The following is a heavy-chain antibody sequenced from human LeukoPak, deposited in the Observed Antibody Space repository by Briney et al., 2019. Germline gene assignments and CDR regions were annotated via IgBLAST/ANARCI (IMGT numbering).Heavy chain of an antibody. J-gene: IGHJ4*02. CDR1: GFTFSSYW. CDR3: ARVGLGIAAAGFLFYFDY. Sequence: GGSLRLSCAASGFTFSSYWMSWVRQAPGKGLEWVANIKQDGSEKYYVDSVKGRFTISRDNAKNSLYLQMNSLRAEDTAVYYCARVGLGIAAAGFLFYFDYWGQGTLVTVSS. V-gene: IGHV3-7*01. D-gene: IGHD6-13*01. CDR2: IKQDGSEK.